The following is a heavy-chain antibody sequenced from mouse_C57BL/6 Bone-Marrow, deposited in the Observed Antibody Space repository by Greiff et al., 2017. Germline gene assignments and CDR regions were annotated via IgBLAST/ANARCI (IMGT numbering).Heavy chain of an antibody. CDR3: AGVYYDYDGGAY. CDR1: GFTFSSYG. J-gene: IGHJ3*01. Sequence: EVQLQESGGDLVKPGGSLKLSCAASGFTFSSYGMSWVRQTPDKRLEWVATISSGGSYTYYPDSVKGRFTISRDNAKNTLYLQMSSLKSEDTAMYYCAGVYYDYDGGAYWGQGTLVTVSA. D-gene: IGHD2-4*01. CDR2: ISSGGSYT. V-gene: IGHV5-6*01.